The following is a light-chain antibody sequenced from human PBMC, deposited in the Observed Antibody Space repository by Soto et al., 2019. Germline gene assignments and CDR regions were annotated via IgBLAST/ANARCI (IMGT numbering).Light chain of an antibody. V-gene: IGLV2-14*01. CDR2: EVS. CDR3: SSYTRTDTRV. J-gene: IGLJ2*01. Sequence: QSALTQPASVSGSPGQSITISCTGTSSDVGAYNYVSWYQHHPGKAPKLVIYEVSNRPSGVSNRLSGSKSGNTASLTIAGLQTEDEADYYCSSYTRTDTRVFGGGTKVTVL. CDR1: SSDVGAYNY.